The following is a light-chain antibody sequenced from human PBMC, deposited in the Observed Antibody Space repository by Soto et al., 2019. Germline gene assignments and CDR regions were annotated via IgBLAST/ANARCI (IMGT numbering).Light chain of an antibody. CDR1: SGHSTYA. CDR3: QTWATGPDWV. CDR2: LDSDGSH. J-gene: IGLJ3*02. V-gene: IGLV4-69*01. Sequence: QPVLTQSPSASASLGASVKLTCTLSSGHSTYAIAWHQQQPEKGPRYLMKLDSDGSHSKGDGIPDRFSGSSSGAERYLTISSLQSEDEADYYCQTWATGPDWVFGGGTKLPS.